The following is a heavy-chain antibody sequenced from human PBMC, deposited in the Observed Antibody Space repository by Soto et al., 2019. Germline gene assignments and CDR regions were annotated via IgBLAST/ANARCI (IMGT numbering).Heavy chain of an antibody. J-gene: IGHJ4*02. V-gene: IGHV3-30*18. D-gene: IGHD3-22*01. CDR2: ISYDGSKK. CDR3: AKDTYYHDTSGYYVFAL. Sequence: QVQLVESGGGVVQPGKSLRLSCAVPGFAFSSYGIHWVRQAPGKGLEWVAGISYDGSKKYYADSVKGQFTISRDNSENPLHLQMDGLRAEDTAVYYCAKDTYYHDTSGYYVFALWGQGTLVTVSS. CDR1: GFAFSSYG.